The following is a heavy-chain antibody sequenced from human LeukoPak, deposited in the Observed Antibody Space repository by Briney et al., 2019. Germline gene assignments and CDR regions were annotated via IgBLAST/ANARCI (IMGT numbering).Heavy chain of an antibody. CDR1: GFTFSDYY. CDR3: ARADCSSTSCYEFDY. J-gene: IGHJ4*02. V-gene: IGHV3-11*04. D-gene: IGHD2-2*01. Sequence: GGSLRLSCAASGFTFSDYYMSWIRQAPGKGLEWVSYVRSSGSTIYYADSVKGRFTISRDNAKNSLYLQMNSLRAEDTAVYSCARADCSSTSCYEFDYWGQGTLVTVSS. CDR2: VRSSGSTI.